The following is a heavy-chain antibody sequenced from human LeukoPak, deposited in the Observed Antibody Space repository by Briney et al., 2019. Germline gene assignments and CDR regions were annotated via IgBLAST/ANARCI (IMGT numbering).Heavy chain of an antibody. CDR1: GFTVSSNY. CDR3: ARAGGYYYGEGDDAFDI. Sequence: AGGSLRLSCAASGFTVSSNYMSWVRQAPGKGLEWVSYISSSSSTIYYADSVKGRFTISRDNAKNSLYLQMNSLRAEDTAVYYCARAGGYYYGEGDDAFDIWGQGTMVTVSS. V-gene: IGHV3-48*04. CDR2: ISSSSSTI. D-gene: IGHD3-22*01. J-gene: IGHJ3*02.